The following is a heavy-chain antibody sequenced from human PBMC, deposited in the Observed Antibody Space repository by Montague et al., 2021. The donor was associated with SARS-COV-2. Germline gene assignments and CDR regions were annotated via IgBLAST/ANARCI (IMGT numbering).Heavy chain of an antibody. CDR1: GDSVSSNSAT. D-gene: IGHD3-9*01. Sequence: CAISGDSVSSNSATWNWIRQSPSRGLEWLGRTYYRSKWYNDYAVSVKSRVTINPDTSNNRISLQLNSVTPEDTAVYYCATGSDLLPGYYIDALDVWGQGTMVTVSS. V-gene: IGHV6-1*01. CDR3: ATGSDLLPGYYIDALDV. CDR2: TYYRSKWYN. J-gene: IGHJ3*01.